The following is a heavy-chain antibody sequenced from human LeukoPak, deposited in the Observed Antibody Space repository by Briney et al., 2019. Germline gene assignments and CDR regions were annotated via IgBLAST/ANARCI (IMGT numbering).Heavy chain of an antibody. CDR1: ELTFSIYW. J-gene: IGHJ6*02. CDR2: INTDGSNT. V-gene: IGHV3-74*01. CDR3: ASGNSYGMGV. Sequence: GGYLRLSCTASELTFSIYWMHWVRQAPGKGLVWVARINTDGSNTNYADSVKGRFTISRDNAKNTLYLQMNSLRAEDTAVYYCASGNSYGMGVWGQGTTVTVSS.